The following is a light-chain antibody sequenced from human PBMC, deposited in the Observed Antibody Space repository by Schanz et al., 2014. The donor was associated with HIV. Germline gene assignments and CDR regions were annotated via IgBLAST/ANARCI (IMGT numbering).Light chain of an antibody. J-gene: IGKJ5*01. Sequence: DIQMTQSPSSLSASVGDRVTITCRASQSISSYLNWYQQKPGKAPKLLIYAASSLQSGVPSRFSGSGTGTDFTLIISSLQVEDFATYYCQQSYSSPSITFGQGTRLEIK. V-gene: IGKV1-39*01. CDR3: QQSYSSPSIT. CDR1: QSISSY. CDR2: AAS.